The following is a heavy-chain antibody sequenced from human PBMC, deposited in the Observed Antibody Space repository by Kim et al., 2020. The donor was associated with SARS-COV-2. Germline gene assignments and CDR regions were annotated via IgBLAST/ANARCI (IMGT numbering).Heavy chain of an antibody. CDR2: IYYSGST. CDR3: ARRVYYDSSGYGY. Sequence: SETLSPTCTVSGGSISSSSYYWGWIRQPPGKGLEWIGSIYYSGSTYYNPSLKSRVTISVDTSKNQFSLKLSSVTAADTAVYYCARRVYYDSSGYGYWGQG. V-gene: IGHV4-39*01. J-gene: IGHJ4*02. CDR1: GGSISSSSYY. D-gene: IGHD3-22*01.